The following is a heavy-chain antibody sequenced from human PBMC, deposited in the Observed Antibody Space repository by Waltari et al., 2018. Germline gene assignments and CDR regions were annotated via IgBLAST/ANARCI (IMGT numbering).Heavy chain of an antibody. CDR3: TRARRDGVVGRFYYYMDV. V-gene: IGHV3-49*04. CDR1: GFTLGDFA. Sequence: EVQLVESGGGLVQPGRSLRLSCSVSGFTLGDFAMRWVGQAPGKGLEWVGFIRIKTYGGTTEYAASVKGRFTISRDDSKGVAYLQMNSLQTEDTAVYYCTRARRDGVVGRFYYYMDVWGKGTAVTVSS. J-gene: IGHJ6*03. CDR2: IRIKTYGGTT. D-gene: IGHD3-10*01.